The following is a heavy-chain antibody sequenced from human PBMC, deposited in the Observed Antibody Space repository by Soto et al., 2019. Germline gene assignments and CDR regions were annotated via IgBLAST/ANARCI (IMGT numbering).Heavy chain of an antibody. V-gene: IGHV1-2*02. J-gene: IGHJ4*02. D-gene: IGHD5-12*01. Sequence: ASVKVSCKASGYTFTGHYMHWVRQAPGQGLEWMGWINTQAGGTSYAQRFQGRVTMTRDTSMSTVYMELSRLRSDDTAVYYCARDRGNSRPRDFDSWGQGTLVTVSS. CDR3: ARDRGNSRPRDFDS. CDR1: GYTFTGHY. CDR2: INTQAGGT.